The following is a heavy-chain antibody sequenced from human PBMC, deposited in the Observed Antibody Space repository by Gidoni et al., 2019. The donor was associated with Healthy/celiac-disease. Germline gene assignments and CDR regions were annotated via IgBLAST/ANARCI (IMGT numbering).Heavy chain of an antibody. CDR2: IYHSGST. Sequence: QLQLQESGSGLVKPSQTLSLTCAVSGGSISSGGYSWRWIRQPPGKGLEWIGYIYHSGSTYYNPSLKSRVTISVDRSKNQFSLKLSSVTAADTAVYYCARENYYDSSGYYSYYFDYWGQGTLVTVSS. CDR3: ARENYYDSSGYYSYYFDY. J-gene: IGHJ4*02. D-gene: IGHD3-22*01. V-gene: IGHV4-30-2*01. CDR1: GGSISSGGYS.